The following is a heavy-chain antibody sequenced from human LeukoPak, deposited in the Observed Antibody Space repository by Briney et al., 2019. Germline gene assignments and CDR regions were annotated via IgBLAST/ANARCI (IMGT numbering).Heavy chain of an antibody. CDR1: GFTFSDYW. Sequence: GGSLRLSCAVSGFTFSDYWMNWVRQAPGRGLEWVANINQDGSETHYVDSVKGRSTFSRDSARNSLYLQMNSLRAEDTAVYYCARSGLRTYYFDYWGQGTLVTVSS. CDR2: INQDGSET. V-gene: IGHV3-7*05. CDR3: ARSGLRTYYFDY. J-gene: IGHJ4*02. D-gene: IGHD4-17*01.